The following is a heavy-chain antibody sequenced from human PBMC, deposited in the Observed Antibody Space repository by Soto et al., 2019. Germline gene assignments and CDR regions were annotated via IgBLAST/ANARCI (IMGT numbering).Heavy chain of an antibody. J-gene: IGHJ3*01. V-gene: IGHV1-69*09. CDR3: ARGDTLCRGVIQPYACDL. CDR1: GGTFSSYS. CDR2: IIPMLGKA. D-gene: IGHD3-10*01. Sequence: QVQLVQSGAEVKRPGSSVKASCKASGGTFSSYSSSWGRQAPGQGLEWMGRIIPMLGKAHYAQRLQGRVTITADESTSTAYMELSSLRSEDTAVDYCARGDTLCRGVIQPYACDLWGQGTMVTVSS.